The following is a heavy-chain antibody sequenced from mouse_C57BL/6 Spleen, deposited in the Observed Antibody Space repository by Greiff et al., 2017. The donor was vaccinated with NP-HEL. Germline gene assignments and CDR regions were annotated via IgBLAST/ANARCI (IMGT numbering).Heavy chain of an antibody. J-gene: IGHJ1*03. Sequence: VQLQQSGAELARPGASVKLSCKASGYTFTSYGISWVKQRTGQGLEWIGEIYPRSGNTYYNEKFKGKATLTADKSSSTAYVELRSLTSEDSAVYFCARGRGIYYYGSSPYWYFDVWGTGTTVTVSS. D-gene: IGHD1-1*01. CDR2: IYPRSGNT. CDR3: ARGRGIYYYGSSPYWYFDV. V-gene: IGHV1-81*01. CDR1: GYTFTSYG.